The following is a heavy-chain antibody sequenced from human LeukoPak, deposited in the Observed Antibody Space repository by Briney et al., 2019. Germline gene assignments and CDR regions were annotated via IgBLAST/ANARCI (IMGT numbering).Heavy chain of an antibody. Sequence: SETLSHTCAVYGGSFSGYYWSWIRQPPGKGLEWIWEINHSGSTNYNPSLKSRVTISVDTSKNQFSLKLSSVTAADTAVYYCARLPYYYDSSGYYYFSFDYWGQGTLVTVSS. CDR3: ARLPYYYDSSGYYYFSFDY. D-gene: IGHD3-22*01. CDR1: GGSFSGYY. J-gene: IGHJ4*02. V-gene: IGHV4-34*01. CDR2: INHSGST.